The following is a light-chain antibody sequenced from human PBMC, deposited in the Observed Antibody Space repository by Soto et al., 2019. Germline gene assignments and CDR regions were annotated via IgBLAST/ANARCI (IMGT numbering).Light chain of an antibody. CDR1: QSVNNNY. Sequence: EIVLMQSPGTLSLSPGEGATLSCRASQSVNNNYLAWYQQRPGQAPTVLIFDTSRRATGVPDRFSGSGSGTDFTLRISRVEPEDCAVYDCQQYGSSQCTFGPGTKVNIK. J-gene: IGKJ3*01. V-gene: IGKV3-20*01. CDR2: DTS. CDR3: QQYGSSQCT.